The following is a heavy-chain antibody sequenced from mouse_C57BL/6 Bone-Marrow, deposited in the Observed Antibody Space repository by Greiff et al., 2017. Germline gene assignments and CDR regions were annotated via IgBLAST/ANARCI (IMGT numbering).Heavy chain of an antibody. CDR1: GFNIKDDY. Sequence: VQLQQSGAELVRPGASVKLSCTASGFNIKDDYMHWVKQRPDQGLEWIGWIDPENGDTEYASKFQGKATITADTSSNTAYLQLSSLTSEDTAVYYCTPFWYFDVWGTGTTVTVSS. CDR2: IDPENGDT. CDR3: TPFWYFDV. J-gene: IGHJ1*03. V-gene: IGHV14-4*01.